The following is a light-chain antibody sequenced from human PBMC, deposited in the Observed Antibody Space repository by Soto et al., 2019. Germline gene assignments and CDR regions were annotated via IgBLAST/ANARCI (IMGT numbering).Light chain of an antibody. V-gene: IGKV3-20*01. CDR3: HQFVSSPLT. CDR2: GAS. CDR1: QSVSSSY. Sequence: EIVLTQSPGTLSLSPGERATLSCRASQSVSSSYLAWYQQKPGQAPRLLIYGASSRATGIPDGFSGSGSGTDFTLTISRLEPEDFAVYYCHQFVSSPLTFGGGTRVDI. J-gene: IGKJ4*01.